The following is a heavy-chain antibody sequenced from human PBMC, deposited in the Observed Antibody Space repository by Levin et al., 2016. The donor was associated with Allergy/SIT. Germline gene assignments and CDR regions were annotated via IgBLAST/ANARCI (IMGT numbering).Heavy chain of an antibody. Sequence: WIRQPPGKGLEWVAVISYDGTNKEYADSVEGRFTISRDNSRNTLYLQMDSLRPEDTAVYYCAKVRVNYYYYGLDVWGQGTTVTVSS. J-gene: IGHJ6*02. D-gene: IGHD4-11*01. CDR2: ISYDGTNK. V-gene: IGHV3-30*18. CDR3: AKVRVNYYYYGLDV.